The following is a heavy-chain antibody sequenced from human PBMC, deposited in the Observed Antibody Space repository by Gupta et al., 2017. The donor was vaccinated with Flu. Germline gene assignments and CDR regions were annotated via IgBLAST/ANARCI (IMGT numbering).Heavy chain of an antibody. D-gene: IGHD4-17*01. CDR2: ISGGGGTT. CDR1: GFTFSTYY. CDR3: AKLSGVTTVLDD. V-gene: IGHV3-23*01. Sequence: EVHLLESGGGLVQPGGSLRLSCVASGFTFSTYYMNWVRQAPGKGLEWVSGISGGGGTTYYADSVKGRFTVSRDNSKNTLFLQMSSLRAEDTALYYCAKLSGVTTVLDDWGQGTLVTVSS. J-gene: IGHJ4*02.